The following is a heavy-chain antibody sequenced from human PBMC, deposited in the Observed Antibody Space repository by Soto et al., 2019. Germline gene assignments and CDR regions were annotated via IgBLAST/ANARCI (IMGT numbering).Heavy chain of an antibody. V-gene: IGHV3-15*07. CDR2: IKSKAGGGAI. CDR3: TTDGYCWGVVGAFHL. J-gene: IGHJ3*01. D-gene: IGHD2-8*02. CDR1: GFTFSDAW. Sequence: EVQLVESGGGLVKPGGSLRLSCAASGFTFSDAWMNWVRQAPGKGLEWVGRIKSKAGGGAIDYAAPVKGRITISRDASKVTLYLQINRLKTVDSAVYYCTTDGYCWGVVGAFHLWGEWTMITVSS.